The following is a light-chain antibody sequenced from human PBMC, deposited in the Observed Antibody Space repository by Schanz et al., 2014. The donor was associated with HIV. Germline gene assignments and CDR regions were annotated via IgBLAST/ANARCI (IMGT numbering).Light chain of an antibody. V-gene: IGKV1-39*01. J-gene: IGKJ5*01. CDR3: QQSYSSPSIT. CDR2: AAF. CDR1: QSIGTY. Sequence: DIQMTQSPSSLSASVGDRVTITCRANQSIGTYLNWYQQKPGKAPKLLIFAAFSLQGGVPSRFSGSGSGTDFTLTISSLQVEDFATYYCQQSYSSPSITFGQGTRLEIK.